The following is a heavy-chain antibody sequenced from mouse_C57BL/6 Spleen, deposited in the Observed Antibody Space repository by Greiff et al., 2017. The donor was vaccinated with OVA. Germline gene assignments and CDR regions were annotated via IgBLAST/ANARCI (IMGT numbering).Heavy chain of an antibody. D-gene: IGHD4-1*01. CDR3: AKLGQGGY. CDR1: GYTFTSYW. V-gene: IGHV1-61*01. Sequence: VKLQQPGAELVRPGSSVKLSCKASGYTFTSYWMDWVKQRPGQGLEWIGNIYPSDSETHYNQKFKDKATLTVDKSSSTAYMQLSSLTSEDSAVYYCAKLGQGGYWGQGTTLTVSS. J-gene: IGHJ2*01. CDR2: IYPSDSET.